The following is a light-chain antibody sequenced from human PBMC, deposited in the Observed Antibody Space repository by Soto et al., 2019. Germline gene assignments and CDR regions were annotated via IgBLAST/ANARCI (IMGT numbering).Light chain of an antibody. J-gene: IGLJ3*02. CDR2: EVS. Sequence: QSALTQPASVSGSPGQSITISCTGTNNNIGDYNYVSWYQQHPDKAPKLIIYEVSNRPSGISGRFSGSKSGNTASLTISWLQAEDEAEYYCYCFTNSSLRWVFGGGTKLTVL. CDR1: NNNIGDYNY. CDR3: YCFTNSSLRWV. V-gene: IGLV2-14*01.